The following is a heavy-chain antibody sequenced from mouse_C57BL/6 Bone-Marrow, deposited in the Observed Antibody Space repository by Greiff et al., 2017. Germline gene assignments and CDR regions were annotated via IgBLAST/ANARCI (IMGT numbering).Heavy chain of an antibody. CDR1: GYTFTDYN. V-gene: IGHV1-18*01. CDR2: INPNNGGT. CDR3: ARSAWFAY. Sequence: VQLKESGPELVKPGASVKIPCKASGYTFTDYNMDWVKQSHGKSLEWIGDINPNNGGTIYNQKFKGKATLTVDKSSSTAYMELRSLTSEDTAVYYCARSAWFAYWGQGTLVTVSA. J-gene: IGHJ3*01.